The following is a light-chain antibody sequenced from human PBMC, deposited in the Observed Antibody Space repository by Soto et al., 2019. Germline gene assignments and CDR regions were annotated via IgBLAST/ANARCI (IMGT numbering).Light chain of an antibody. Sequence: IVLTQSPGTLSLSPGERATLSCRASQSVSSSYLAWYQQKPGQAPRLLIYGASSSATGIPDRFSGSGSGTDFTLTISILEPEDFAVYYCQQYGSSPPRTFGQGTKVDIK. CDR3: QQYGSSPPRT. J-gene: IGKJ1*01. CDR1: QSVSSSY. CDR2: GAS. V-gene: IGKV3-20*01.